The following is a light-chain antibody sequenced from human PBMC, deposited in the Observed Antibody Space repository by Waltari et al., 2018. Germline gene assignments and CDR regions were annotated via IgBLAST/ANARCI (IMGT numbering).Light chain of an antibody. V-gene: IGKV4-1*01. CDR1: QSILYSSNNKNN. CDR2: WAS. CDR3: HQYYSSPWT. J-gene: IGKJ1*01. Sequence: DIVMTQSPNSLAVSLGERATINCKSSQSILYSSNNKNNLAWYQQKPGQPPKLLIYWASSRESGVPDRFSGSGSGTDFTLTISSLQAEDVAVYYCHQYYSSPWTFGQGTTVEI.